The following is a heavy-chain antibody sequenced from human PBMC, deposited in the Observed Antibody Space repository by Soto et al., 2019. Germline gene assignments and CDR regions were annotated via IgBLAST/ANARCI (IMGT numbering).Heavy chain of an antibody. CDR2: ISSSSSYI. CDR1: GFTFSSYS. J-gene: IGHJ6*03. CDR3: ARYTSTPGSCKEAVSVACYYMDV. Sequence: EVQLVESGGGLVKPGGSLRLSCAASGFTFSSYSMNWVRQAPGKGLEWVSSISSSSSYIYYADSVKGRFTISRDNAKKSLYMQMNSRRAEDTALYYCARYTSTPGSCKEAVSVACYYMDVWGKGTTVTVSS. V-gene: IGHV3-21*01. D-gene: IGHD1-26*01.